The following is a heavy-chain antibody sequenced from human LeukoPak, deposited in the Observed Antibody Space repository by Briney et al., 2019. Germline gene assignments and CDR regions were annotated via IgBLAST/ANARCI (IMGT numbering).Heavy chain of an antibody. J-gene: IGHJ5*02. V-gene: IGHV1-46*01. CDR1: VYTFTSYY. CDR3: ARDNSVGDVAWWFDP. CDR2: INPSGGST. D-gene: IGHD1-26*01. Sequence: ASVKVSCKASVYTFTSYYMHWVRQAPGQGLEWMGIINPSGGSTSYAQKFQGRVTMTRDMSTSTDYMELSSLRSEDTAVYYCARDNSVGDVAWWFDPWGQGTLVTVSS.